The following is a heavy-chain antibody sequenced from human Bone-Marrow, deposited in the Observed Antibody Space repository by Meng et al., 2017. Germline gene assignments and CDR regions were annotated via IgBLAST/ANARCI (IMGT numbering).Heavy chain of an antibody. CDR3: EREKLQRGYSYGYGSGY. CDR2: IWYDGSNK. J-gene: IGHJ4*02. V-gene: IGHV3-33*01. Sequence: GESLKISCAASGFTFSSYGMHWVRQAPGKGLEWVAVIWYDGSNKYYADSVKGRFTISRDNSKNTLYLQMNSLRAEDTAVYYCEREKLQRGYSYGYGSGYWGRGTLVTVSS. CDR1: GFTFSSYG. D-gene: IGHD5-18*01.